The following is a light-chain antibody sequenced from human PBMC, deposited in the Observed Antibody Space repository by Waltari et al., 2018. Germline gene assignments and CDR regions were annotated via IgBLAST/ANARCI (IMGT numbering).Light chain of an antibody. CDR3: QSYDLNSRVV. CDR1: SGNIASNY. CDR2: EDT. V-gene: IGLV6-57*03. Sequence: FMLTQPHSVSESPGKTVTISCTRSSGNIASNYVQWYQQRPGGAPTTLIYEDTQRPSGVPGRLSGSNDSSSNSASLTISGLITEDEADYYCQSYDLNSRVVFGGRTKLTVL. J-gene: IGLJ2*01.